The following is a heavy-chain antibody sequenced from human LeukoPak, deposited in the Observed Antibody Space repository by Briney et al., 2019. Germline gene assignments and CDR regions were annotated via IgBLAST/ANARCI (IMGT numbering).Heavy chain of an antibody. CDR1: GYTFTSYD. D-gene: IGHD3-9*01. CDR3: ARGRIRYFVAAPDV. CDR2: MNPNSGNT. V-gene: IGHV1-8*01. Sequence: GASVKVSCKASGYTFTSYDINWVRQATGQGLEWMGWMNPNSGNTGYAQKFQGRVTMTRNTSIGTAYMELSSLRSEDTAVYYCARGRIRYFVAAPDVWGQGTTVTVSS. J-gene: IGHJ6*02.